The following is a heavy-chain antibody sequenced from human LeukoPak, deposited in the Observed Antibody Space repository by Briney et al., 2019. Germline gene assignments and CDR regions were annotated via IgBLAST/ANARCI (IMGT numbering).Heavy chain of an antibody. CDR3: TTEFGRPGY. V-gene: IGHV3-7*05. CDR2: IKEDGSEQ. J-gene: IGHJ4*02. D-gene: IGHD3-16*01. CDR1: GFRFSDYL. Sequence: GGSLRLSCAASGFRFSDYLSSWVRQAPGIGLEWVANIKEDGSEQNYVDSVKGRFTISRDNAKNSLYLQMNSLRVEDTAVYYCTTEFGRPGYWGQGTLVTVSS.